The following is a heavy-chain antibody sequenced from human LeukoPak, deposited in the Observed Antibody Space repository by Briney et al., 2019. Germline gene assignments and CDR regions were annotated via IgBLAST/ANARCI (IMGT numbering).Heavy chain of an antibody. CDR3: AKHYAAAGSFDY. CDR1: GFTFSSYG. CDR2: ISGSGGST. V-gene: IGHV3-23*01. Sequence: GTLRLSCAASGFTFSSYGMSWVRQAPGKGLEWVSAISGSGGSTYYADSVKGRFTISRDNSKNTLYLQMNSLRAEDTAVYYCAKHYAAAGSFDYWGQGTLVTVPS. J-gene: IGHJ4*02. D-gene: IGHD6-13*01.